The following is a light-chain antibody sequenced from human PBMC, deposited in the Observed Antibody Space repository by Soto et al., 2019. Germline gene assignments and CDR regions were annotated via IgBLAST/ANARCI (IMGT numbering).Light chain of an antibody. CDR1: QTVGTS. Sequence: EIVFTQSPATLSLSPGERATLSCRASQTVGTSLAWYQQKPGQAPRLLIYDASTRATGISARLSGSGSGTDFTLIISSLEPEDSAVYYCQQRSNWPWTFGQGTKVDIK. CDR3: QQRSNWPWT. J-gene: IGKJ1*01. V-gene: IGKV3-11*01. CDR2: DAS.